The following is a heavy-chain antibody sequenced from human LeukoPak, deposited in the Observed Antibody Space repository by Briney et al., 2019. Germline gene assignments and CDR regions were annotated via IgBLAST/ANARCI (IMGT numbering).Heavy chain of an antibody. D-gene: IGHD4-17*01. J-gene: IGHJ3*02. CDR2: INSDGSST. Sequence: GGSLRLSCAASGFTFSSYWMHWVRQAPGKGLVWVSRINSDGSSTSYADSVKGRFTISRDNAKNTLYLQMNSLRAEDTAVYYCARALYDYGDYGLNLFFDIWGQGTMATVSS. V-gene: IGHV3-74*01. CDR3: ARALYDYGDYGLNLFFDI. CDR1: GFTFSSYW.